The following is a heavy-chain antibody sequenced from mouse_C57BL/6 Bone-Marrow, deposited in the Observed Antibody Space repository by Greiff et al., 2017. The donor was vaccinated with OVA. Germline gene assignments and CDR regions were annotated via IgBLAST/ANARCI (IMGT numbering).Heavy chain of an antibody. CDR1: GFTFSSYA. CDR3: ARDRELRPFDY. Sequence: EVKLQESGGGLVKPGGSLKLSCAASGFTFSSYAMSWVRQTPEKRLEWVATISDGGSYTYYPDNVKGRFTISRDNAKNNLYLQMSHLKSEDTAMYYCARDRELRPFDYWGQGTTLTVSS. CDR2: ISDGGSYT. D-gene: IGHD3-2*02. J-gene: IGHJ2*01. V-gene: IGHV5-4*01.